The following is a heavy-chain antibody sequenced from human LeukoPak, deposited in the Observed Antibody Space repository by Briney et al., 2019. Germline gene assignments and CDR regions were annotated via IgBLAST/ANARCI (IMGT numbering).Heavy chain of an antibody. CDR3: ARGGGLDV. CDR2: INSDGSAT. V-gene: IGHV3-74*01. D-gene: IGHD3-16*01. CDR1: GFTFSDYA. J-gene: IGHJ6*02. Sequence: GGSLRLSCAASGFTFSDYAMHWVRQAPGKGLLWVSRINSDGSATIYADSVRGRFTISRDNAKNTLYLQMSNLRAEDTAVYFCARGGGLDVWGQGATVTVSS.